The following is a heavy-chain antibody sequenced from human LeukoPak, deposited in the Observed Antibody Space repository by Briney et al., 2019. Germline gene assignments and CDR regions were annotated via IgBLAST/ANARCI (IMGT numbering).Heavy chain of an antibody. V-gene: IGHV3-49*04. D-gene: IGHD3-22*01. Sequence: GGSLRLSCTASGFTFGDYDMSWVRQTPGKGLEWVGFIRSKAYGGTTKYAASVKGRFTISRDDSKSIAYLQMNSLKTEDTAVYYCTRRYNYDSSGYYYVRDAFGIWGQGTMVTVSS. J-gene: IGHJ3*02. CDR3: TRRYNYDSSGYYYVRDAFGI. CDR2: IRSKAYGGTT. CDR1: GFTFGDYD.